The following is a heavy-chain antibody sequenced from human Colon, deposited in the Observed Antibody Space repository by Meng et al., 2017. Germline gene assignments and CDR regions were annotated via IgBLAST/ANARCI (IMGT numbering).Heavy chain of an antibody. CDR2: IKQDGSEK. Sequence: GESLKISCAASGFTFSSYWMSWVRQAPGKGLEWVANIKQDGSEKYYVDSVKGRFTISRDNAKNSLCLQMNSLRAEDTAVYYCAREDSSGWYDYWGQGTLVTVSS. CDR3: AREDSSGWYDY. J-gene: IGHJ4*02. V-gene: IGHV3-7*01. D-gene: IGHD6-19*01. CDR1: GFTFSSYW.